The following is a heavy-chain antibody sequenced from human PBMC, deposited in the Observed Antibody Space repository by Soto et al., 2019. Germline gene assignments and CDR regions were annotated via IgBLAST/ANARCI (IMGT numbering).Heavy chain of an antibody. CDR2: ISGSDGST. CDR1: GFTFSNYA. J-gene: IGHJ4*02. D-gene: IGHD3-16*01. CDR3: TNYLWGSYPDY. V-gene: IGHV3-23*01. Sequence: AGGSLRLSCAASGFTFSNYAMSWVRQAPGKGLEWVSAISGSDGSTYYADSVRGRFTISRDNSKATLFMQMNSLRADDTAVYYCTNYLWGSYPDYWGQGTLVTVSS.